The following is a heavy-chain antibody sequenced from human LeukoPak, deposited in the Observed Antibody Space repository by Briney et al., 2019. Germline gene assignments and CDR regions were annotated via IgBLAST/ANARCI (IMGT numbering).Heavy chain of an antibody. V-gene: IGHV1-2*02. Sequence: GASVKVSCKASGYTFTGYYMHWVRQAPGQGLEWMGWINPNSGGTNYAQKFQGRVTMTRDTSISAAYMELSRLRSDDTAVYYCASPKYSSSWYYFDYWGQGTLVTVSS. CDR2: INPNSGGT. CDR3: ASPKYSSSWYYFDY. D-gene: IGHD6-13*01. J-gene: IGHJ4*02. CDR1: GYTFTGYY.